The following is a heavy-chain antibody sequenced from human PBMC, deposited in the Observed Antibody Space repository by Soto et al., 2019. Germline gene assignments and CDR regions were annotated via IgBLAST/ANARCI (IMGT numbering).Heavy chain of an antibody. Sequence: EVQLMESGGGLVQPGRSLRLSCAASGFTFSSYAMSWVRQAPGKGLEWVSAITGSGGNTYYEDSVTGPFTIFRYNSKNTLYVQMNSLRAEDTAIYYCAKDYGEYLPYYYYYTDVWCKGTTFTVSS. CDR3: AKDYGEYLPYYYYYTDV. CDR1: GFTFSSYA. D-gene: IGHD4-17*01. J-gene: IGHJ6*03. V-gene: IGHV3-23*01. CDR2: ITGSGGNT.